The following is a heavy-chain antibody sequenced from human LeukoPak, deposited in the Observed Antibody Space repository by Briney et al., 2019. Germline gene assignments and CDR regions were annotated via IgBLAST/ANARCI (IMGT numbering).Heavy chain of an antibody. CDR2: ISYDGSNK. CDR1: GFTFSSYA. CDR3: ARSSRWFGDAFDI. D-gene: IGHD6-13*01. J-gene: IGHJ3*02. Sequence: GGSLRLSCAASGFTFSSYAMHWVRQAPGKGLEWVAVISYDGSNKYYADSVKGRFTISRDNSKNTLYLQMNSLRAGDTAVYYCARSSRWFGDAFDIWGQGTMVTVSS. V-gene: IGHV3-30*04.